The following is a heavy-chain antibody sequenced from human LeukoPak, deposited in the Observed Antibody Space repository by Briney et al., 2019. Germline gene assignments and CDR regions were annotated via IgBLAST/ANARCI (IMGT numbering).Heavy chain of an antibody. Sequence: RPGGSLRLSCAASGFTFDDFGMSWVRQAPGKGLEWVSGINWNGGSTGYADSVKGRFTISRDKAKNSLYLQMNSLRAEDTALYYCARGPFWSGSTYYLDYWGQGTLVTVSA. V-gene: IGHV3-20*04. D-gene: IGHD3-3*01. J-gene: IGHJ4*02. CDR3: ARGPFWSGSTYYLDY. CDR1: GFTFDDFG. CDR2: INWNGGST.